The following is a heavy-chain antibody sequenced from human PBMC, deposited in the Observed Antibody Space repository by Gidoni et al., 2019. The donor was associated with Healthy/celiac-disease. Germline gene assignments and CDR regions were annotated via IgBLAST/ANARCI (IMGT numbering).Heavy chain of an antibody. CDR1: GFAFGSAW. CDR3: ARWGDEFGYYGMDV. D-gene: IGHD3-10*01. J-gene: IGHJ6*02. V-gene: IGHV3-74*01. Sequence: EVQLVESGGGLVQPGGSLRLSCAAYGFAFGSAWMHWVRQAPGKGLVWVSRINSDGSSTSYADSVKGRFTISRDNAKNTLYLQMNSLRAEDTAVYYCARWGDEFGYYGMDVWGQGTTVTVSS. CDR2: INSDGSST.